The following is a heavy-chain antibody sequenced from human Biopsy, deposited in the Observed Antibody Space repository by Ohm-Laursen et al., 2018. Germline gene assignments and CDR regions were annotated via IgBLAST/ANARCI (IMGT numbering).Heavy chain of an antibody. CDR3: AKAGQTSGEYVVPRHFDS. D-gene: IGHD2-15*01. Sequence: ASVKVSCNASGYNFDIYPLFWVRQAPGQGFEWMGGIVPLFETTDSAQKFQGRVTITADRSTTTAYIELSGLTSEDTAIYYCAKAGQTSGEYVVPRHFDSWGQGTRVTVSS. CDR1: GYNFDIYP. J-gene: IGHJ4*02. V-gene: IGHV1-69*06. CDR2: IVPLFETT.